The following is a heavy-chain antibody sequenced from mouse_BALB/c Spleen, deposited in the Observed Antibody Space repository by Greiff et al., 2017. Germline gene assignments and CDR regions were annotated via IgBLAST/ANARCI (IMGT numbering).Heavy chain of an antibody. CDR2: ILPGSGST. J-gene: IGHJ3*01. V-gene: IGHV1-9*01. CDR3: ARSGSSRAWFAY. CDR1: GYTFSSYW. Sequence: VQLQQSGAELMKPGASVKISCKATGYTFSSYWIEWVKQRPGHGLEWIGEILPGSGSTNYNEKFKGKATFTADTSSNTAYMQLSSLTSEDSAVYYCARSGSSRAWFAYWGQGTLVTVSA. D-gene: IGHD1-1*01.